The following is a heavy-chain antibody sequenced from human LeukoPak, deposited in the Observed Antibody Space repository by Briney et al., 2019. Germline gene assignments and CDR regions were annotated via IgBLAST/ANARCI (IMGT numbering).Heavy chain of an antibody. V-gene: IGHV3-30*04. J-gene: IGHJ4*02. CDR3: ARDRGWMRFSTSCRRIGYFDY. CDR2: IPFVGSNK. Sequence: GRSLRLSCAASGFTFSSYAMHWVRQAPGKGLEWVAVIPFVGSNKYYADSVKGRFTISRDNSKTTLYLQMNSLRAEGTAVYYCARDRGWMRFSTSCRRIGYFDYWGQGTLVTVYS. D-gene: IGHD2-2*01. CDR1: GFTFSSYA.